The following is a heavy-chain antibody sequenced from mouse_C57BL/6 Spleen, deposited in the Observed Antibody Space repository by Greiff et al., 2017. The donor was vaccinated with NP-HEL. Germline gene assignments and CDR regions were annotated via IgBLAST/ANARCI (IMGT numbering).Heavy chain of an antibody. CDR1: GFTFSDYG. J-gene: IGHJ4*01. CDR2: ISSGSSTI. Sequence: EVKLMESGGGLVKPGGSLKLSCAASGFTFSDYGMHWVRQAPEKGLEWVAYISSGSSTIYYADTVKGRFTLSRDHAKNTLFLQMTSLRSEDTAMYYWARNVITTVGATGAMDYWGQGTSVTVSS. CDR3: ARNVITTVGATGAMDY. D-gene: IGHD1-1*01. V-gene: IGHV5-17*01.